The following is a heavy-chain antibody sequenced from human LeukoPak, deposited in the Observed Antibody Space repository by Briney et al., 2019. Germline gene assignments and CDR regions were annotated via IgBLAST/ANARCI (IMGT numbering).Heavy chain of an antibody. Sequence: ASVKVSCKASGGTLSGYAISWVRQAPGQGLEWMGGIIPIYGTPHSAQKFQGRVTITTDESTSTTFMDLSSLRSEDTAVYYCARGKLGYYYYHMDAWGKGTTVTVSS. CDR2: IIPIYGTP. CDR1: GGTLSGYA. J-gene: IGHJ6*03. V-gene: IGHV1-69*05. D-gene: IGHD3-3*02. CDR3: ARGKLGYYYYHMDA.